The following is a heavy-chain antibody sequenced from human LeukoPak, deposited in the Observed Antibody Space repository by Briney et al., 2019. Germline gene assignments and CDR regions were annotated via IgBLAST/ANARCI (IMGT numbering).Heavy chain of an antibody. CDR3: ARRTVSYYMDV. J-gene: IGHJ6*03. CDR1: GDSITGYY. CDR2: IYYTGNT. V-gene: IGHV4-39*01. Sequence: SETLSLTCSVSGDSITGYYWGWIRQPPGKGLEWIGNIYYTGNTYYNSSLKSRVTISVDTSKNQFSLKLSSVTAADTAVYYCARRTVSYYMDVWGKGTTVTISS.